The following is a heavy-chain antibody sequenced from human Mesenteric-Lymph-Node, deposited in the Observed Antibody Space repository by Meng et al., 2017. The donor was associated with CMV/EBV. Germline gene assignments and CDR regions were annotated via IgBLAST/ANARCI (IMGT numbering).Heavy chain of an antibody. D-gene: IGHD5-24*01. CDR3: TPYGYPPTEGFDI. CDR1: GYTFSGYY. V-gene: IGHV1-2*02. J-gene: IGHJ3*02. CDR2: INPLSGGT. Sequence: ASVKVSCKASGYTFSGYYMHWVRQAPGQGLEWMGWINPLSGGTNYAQKFQDRVTLTSDTSINTAYMQLSRLTSDDTAVYYCTPYGYPPTEGFDIWGQGTTVTVSS.